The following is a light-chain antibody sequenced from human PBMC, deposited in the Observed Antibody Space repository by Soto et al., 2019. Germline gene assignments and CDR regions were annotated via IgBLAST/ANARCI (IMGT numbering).Light chain of an antibody. J-gene: IGLJ2*01. CDR1: SGHSNYA. V-gene: IGLV4-69*01. CDR2: VKSDGSH. CDR3: QTWGTGFRV. Sequence: QSMLTQSPSASASLGVSVKLTCTLSSGHSNYAIAWHQQRPEKGPRYLMKVKSDGSHIKGDGIPDRFSGSSSGAERYLTISSLQSEDEADYYCQTWGTGFRVFGGGTKLTVL.